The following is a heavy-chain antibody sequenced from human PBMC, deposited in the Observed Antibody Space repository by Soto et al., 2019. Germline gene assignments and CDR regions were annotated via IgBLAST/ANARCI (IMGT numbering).Heavy chain of an antibody. Sequence: QVQLVESGGGVVQPGRSLSLSCAASGFTFSSYAMHWVRQAPGKGLEWVAVISYDGSNKYYADSVKGRFTISRDNSKNTLYLQMNSLRAEDTAVYYCARGDTYCGGDCYDYWGQGTLVTVSS. CDR2: ISYDGSNK. CDR1: GFTFSSYA. D-gene: IGHD2-21*01. J-gene: IGHJ4*02. V-gene: IGHV3-30-3*01. CDR3: ARGDTYCGGDCYDY.